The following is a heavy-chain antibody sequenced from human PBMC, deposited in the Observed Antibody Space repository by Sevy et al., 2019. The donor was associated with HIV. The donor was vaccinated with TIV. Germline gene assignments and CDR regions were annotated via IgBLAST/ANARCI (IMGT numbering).Heavy chain of an antibody. J-gene: IGHJ5*02. Sequence: GGSLRLSCAASGFTFSSYAMSWVRQAPGKGLEWVSAIGGSGGSTYYADSVKGRFTISRDNSKNTLYLQMNSLRAEDTAVYYCARITRIDWFDPWGQGTLVTVSS. CDR3: ARITRIDWFDP. D-gene: IGHD2-15*01. CDR2: IGGSGGST. CDR1: GFTFSSYA. V-gene: IGHV3-23*01.